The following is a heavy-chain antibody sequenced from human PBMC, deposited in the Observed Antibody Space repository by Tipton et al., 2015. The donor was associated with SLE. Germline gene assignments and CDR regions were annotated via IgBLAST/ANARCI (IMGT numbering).Heavy chain of an antibody. CDR2: ISYTGST. CDR1: NGSINYYH. D-gene: IGHD6-13*01. J-gene: IGHJ4*01. CDR3: ARDPLPAAGFDY. Sequence: TLSLTCTVSNGSINYYHWSWIRQPPGKGLEWIGCISYTGSTSYIPSLKSRVTISVDTSKNQFSLKLSSVTAADTAVYYCARDPLPAAGFDYWGHGTLVTVSS. V-gene: IGHV4-59*12.